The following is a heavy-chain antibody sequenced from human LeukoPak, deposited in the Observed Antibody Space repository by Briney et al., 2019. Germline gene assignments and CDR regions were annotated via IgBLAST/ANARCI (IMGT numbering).Heavy chain of an antibody. V-gene: IGHV4-31*03. CDR1: GGSISSGGYY. D-gene: IGHD6-13*01. J-gene: IGHJ4*02. CDR3: AKGPSYSSSWFDY. Sequence: SETLSLTCTVSGGSISSGGYYWSWIRQHPGKGLEWIGYIYNSGSTYYNPSLKSRVTISVDTSKNQFSLKLSSVTAADTAVYYCAKGPSYSSSWFDYWGQGTLVTVSS. CDR2: IYNSGST.